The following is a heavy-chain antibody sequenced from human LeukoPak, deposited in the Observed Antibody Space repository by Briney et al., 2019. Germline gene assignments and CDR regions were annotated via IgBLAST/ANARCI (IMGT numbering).Heavy chain of an antibody. V-gene: IGHV1-8*01. CDR3: ARGGSRWLRNWFDP. D-gene: IGHD5-24*01. J-gene: IGHJ5*02. Sequence: ASVKVSCKASGYTFTSYDINWVRQATGQGLEWMGWVNPNSGNTGYAQKFQGRVTMTRNTSISTAYTELSSLRSEDTAVYYCARGGSRWLRNWFDPWGQGTLVTVSS. CDR2: VNPNSGNT. CDR1: GYTFTSYD.